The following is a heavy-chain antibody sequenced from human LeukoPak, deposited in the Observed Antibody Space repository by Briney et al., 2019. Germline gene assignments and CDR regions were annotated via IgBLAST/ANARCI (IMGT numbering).Heavy chain of an antibody. CDR3: ERGQFSRDFDY. CDR2: MHPNSGNT. D-gene: IGHD2/OR15-2a*01. J-gene: IGHJ4*02. Sequence: GASVKVSCQGSGYSITSYDINWVRQATGQGLEWMGWMHPNSGNTGYAQKFQGRVIMTRNTSISTAYMELSSLRSADTAVYYCERGQFSRDFDYWGQGTLVTVSS. V-gene: IGHV1-8*01. CDR1: GYSITSYD.